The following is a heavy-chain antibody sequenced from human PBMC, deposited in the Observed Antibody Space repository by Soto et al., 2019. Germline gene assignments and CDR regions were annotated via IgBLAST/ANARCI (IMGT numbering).Heavy chain of an antibody. CDR2: ISYDGSNK. D-gene: IGHD6-19*01. J-gene: IGHJ6*03. CDR3: AKDALTVAGPPRGSLDV. V-gene: IGHV3-30*18. Sequence: WAYLLIACAFSVFTLSMKGMPWVRQAPGRGLEWVAVISYDGSNKYYGDSVKGRFTIARDNSKHTVYLQMNSLRAEDTAVYYCAKDALTVAGPPRGSLDVWGKGTTVT. CDR1: VFTLSMKG.